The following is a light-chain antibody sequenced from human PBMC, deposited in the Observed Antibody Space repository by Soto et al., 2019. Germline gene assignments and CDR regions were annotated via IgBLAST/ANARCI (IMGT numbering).Light chain of an antibody. CDR1: QSVSSDF. CDR3: QQYGSTPPVT. V-gene: IGKV3-20*01. CDR2: GAS. J-gene: IGKJ4*01. Sequence: EIVLTRSPGTLSLSPGERATLSCRASQSVSSDFLSWYQQKPGQAPRLLIYGASYRATGIPDRFSGSGSGTDFTLTIRRLEADDFAVYYCQQYGSTPPVTFGGGTKVEIK.